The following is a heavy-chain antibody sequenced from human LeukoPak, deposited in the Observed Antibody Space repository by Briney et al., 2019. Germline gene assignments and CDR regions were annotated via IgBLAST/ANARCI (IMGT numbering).Heavy chain of an antibody. CDR2: MYFGERT. J-gene: IGHJ4*02. Sequence: SETLSLTCTVSGASITSYYWAWVRQPPGKGLEWVGYMYFGERTNYNPSLKSRATISIDTSKKQFSLKLKSVTAADTAVYYCARIPGDRPDDWGQGTLVTVS. CDR3: ARIPGDRPDD. CDR1: GASITSYY. V-gene: IGHV4-59*01. D-gene: IGHD7-27*01.